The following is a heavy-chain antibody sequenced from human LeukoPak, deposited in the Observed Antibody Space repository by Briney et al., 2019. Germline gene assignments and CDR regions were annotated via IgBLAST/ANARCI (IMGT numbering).Heavy chain of an antibody. D-gene: IGHD3-10*01. Sequence: ASVKVSCKASGYTFTGYYMHWVRQAPGQGLEWMGWINPNSGGTNYAQKFQGRVTMTRDTSISTAYMELSRLRSDDTAVYYCARGFGMVRGVRVYYYYMDVWGKGTTVTISS. CDR1: GYTFTGYY. V-gene: IGHV1-2*02. J-gene: IGHJ6*03. CDR3: ARGFGMVRGVRVYYYYMDV. CDR2: INPNSGGT.